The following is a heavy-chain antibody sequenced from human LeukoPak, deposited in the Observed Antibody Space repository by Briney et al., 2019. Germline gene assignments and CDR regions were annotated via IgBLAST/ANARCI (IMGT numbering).Heavy chain of an antibody. V-gene: IGHV3-7*01. CDR2: IKQIGSDK. Sequence: PGGSLRLSCAASGFTFSSYWMSWVRRAPGKGREGGAKIKQIGSDKYYVDSVKGPFTISKDNAKNSLYLQMNSLRAEDTAVYYCAREYDFWSGYLGYYYYYMDVWGKGTTVTVSS. J-gene: IGHJ6*03. CDR1: GFTFSSYW. CDR3: AREYDFWSGYLGYYYYYMDV. D-gene: IGHD3-3*01.